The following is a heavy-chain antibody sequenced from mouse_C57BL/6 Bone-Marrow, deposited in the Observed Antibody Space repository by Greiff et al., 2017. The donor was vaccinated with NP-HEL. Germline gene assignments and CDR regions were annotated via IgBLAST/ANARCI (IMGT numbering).Heavy chain of an antibody. CDR1: GYTFTSYW. Sequence: VQLQQSGTVLARPGASVKMSCKTSGYTFTSYWMHWVKQRPGQGLEWIGAIYPGNSDTSYNQKFKGKAKLTAVTSASTAYMELSSLTNEDSAVYYRTRNYGSSYPYYYAMDYWGQGTSVTVSS. CDR3: TRNYGSSYPYYYAMDY. D-gene: IGHD1-1*01. V-gene: IGHV1-5*01. J-gene: IGHJ4*01. CDR2: IYPGNSDT.